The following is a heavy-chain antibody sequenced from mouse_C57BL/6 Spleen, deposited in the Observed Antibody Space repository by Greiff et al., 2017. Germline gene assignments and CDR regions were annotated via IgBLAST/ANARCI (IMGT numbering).Heavy chain of an antibody. CDR3: ARSRSSLFDY. Sequence: EVKVVESEGGLVQPGSSMKLSCTASGFTFSDYYMAWVRQVPEKGLEWVANINYDGSSTYYLDSLKSRFIISRDNAKNILYLQMSSLKSEDTATYYCARSRSSLFDYWGQGTTLTVSS. V-gene: IGHV5-16*01. J-gene: IGHJ2*01. D-gene: IGHD1-1*01. CDR1: GFTFSDYY. CDR2: INYDGSST.